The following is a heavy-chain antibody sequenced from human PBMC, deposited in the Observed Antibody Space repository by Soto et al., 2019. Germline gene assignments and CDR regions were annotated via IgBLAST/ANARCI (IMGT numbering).Heavy chain of an antibody. D-gene: IGHD2-21*01. CDR3: TKDGDSADYGY. J-gene: IGHJ4*02. V-gene: IGHV1-69*01. CDR1: GDTFGRNA. CDR2: IIPMFPTT. Sequence: QVQLVQSGAEVKRPGSSVRVSCKASGDTFGRNAIHWVRQAPGQGLEWMGGIIPMFPTTNYAQKFKGRLTIYADESTGTAYMEMTSLTSEDTAVYYCTKDGDSADYGYWGQGNLVTVSS.